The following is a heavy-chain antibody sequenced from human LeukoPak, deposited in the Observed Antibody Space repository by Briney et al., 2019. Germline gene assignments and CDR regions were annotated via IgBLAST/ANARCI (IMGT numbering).Heavy chain of an antibody. V-gene: IGHV3-43D*03. CDR2: ISWDGGST. CDR1: GFTFDDYA. CDR3: AKDGEGYCSSTSCYLLDY. J-gene: IGHJ4*02. D-gene: IGHD2-2*01. Sequence: PGGSLRLSCAASGFTFDDYAMHWVRQAPGKGLGWVSLISWDGGSTYYADSVKGRFTISRDNSKNSLYLQMNSLRAEDTALYYCAKDGEGYCSSTSCYLLDYWGQGTLVTVSS.